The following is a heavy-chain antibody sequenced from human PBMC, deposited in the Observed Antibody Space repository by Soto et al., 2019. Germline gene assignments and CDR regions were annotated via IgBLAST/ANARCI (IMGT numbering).Heavy chain of an antibody. Sequence: GSLRLSCAASGFSFSISPMHWVRQAPGKGPEWVALISYDGTNKFYADSVKGRFTISRDNSKSTLYLQVDSLRPEDAAVYYCARDPKTSGGQHWAFNYFDSWGQGTLVTVSS. CDR2: ISYDGTNK. CDR3: ARDPKTSGGQHWAFNYFDS. D-gene: IGHD7-27*01. CDR1: GFSFSISP. V-gene: IGHV3-30-3*01. J-gene: IGHJ4*02.